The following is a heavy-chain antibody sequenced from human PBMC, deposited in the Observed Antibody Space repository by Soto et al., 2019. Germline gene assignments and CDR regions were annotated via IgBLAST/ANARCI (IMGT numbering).Heavy chain of an antibody. Sequence: GSLRLSCAASGFSFSISPMHWVRQAPGKGPEWVALISYDGTNKFYADSVKGRFTISRDNSKSTLYLQVDSLRPEDAAVYYCARDPKTSGGQHWAFNYFDSWGQGTLVTVSS. CDR2: ISYDGTNK. CDR3: ARDPKTSGGQHWAFNYFDS. D-gene: IGHD7-27*01. CDR1: GFSFSISP. V-gene: IGHV3-30-3*01. J-gene: IGHJ4*02.